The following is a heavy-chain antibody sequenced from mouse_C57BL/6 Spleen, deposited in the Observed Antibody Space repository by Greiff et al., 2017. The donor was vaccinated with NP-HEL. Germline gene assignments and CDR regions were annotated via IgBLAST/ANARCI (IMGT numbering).Heavy chain of an antibody. CDR3: AREGLYSNYFFFDY. J-gene: IGHJ2*01. V-gene: IGHV1-22*01. CDR1: GYTFTDYN. D-gene: IGHD2-5*01. CDR2: INPNNGGT. Sequence: VQLQQSGPELVKPGASVKMSCKASGYTFTDYNMHWVKQSHGKSLEWIGYINPNNGGTSYNQKFKGKATLTANKSSSTAYMELRSLTSEDSAVYYWAREGLYSNYFFFDYWGQGTTLTVSS.